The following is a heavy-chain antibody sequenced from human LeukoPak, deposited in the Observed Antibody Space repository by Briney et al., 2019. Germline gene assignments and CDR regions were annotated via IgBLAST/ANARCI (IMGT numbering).Heavy chain of an antibody. Sequence: GGSLRLSCAASGFTFSSYGMHWVRQAPGKGLEWVAFIRCDGSNKYYADSVKGRFTISRDNSKNTLYLQMNSLRAEDTAVYYCAKGVWNEDYFDYWGQGTLVTVSS. J-gene: IGHJ4*02. CDR2: IRCDGSNK. V-gene: IGHV3-30*02. CDR1: GFTFSSYG. CDR3: AKGVWNEDYFDY. D-gene: IGHD1-1*01.